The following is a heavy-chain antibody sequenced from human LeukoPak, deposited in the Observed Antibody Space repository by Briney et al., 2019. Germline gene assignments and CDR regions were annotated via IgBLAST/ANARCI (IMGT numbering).Heavy chain of an antibody. CDR1: GYSFASYY. Sequence: GASVKVSCKASGYSFASYYISWVRQAPGQGLEWMGWVSGYNGVTNYAQRFQDRITMTVDKSTTTVYMELSSLRSDDTAVYYCARTHDFWAARKGDYFDPWGQGTLVTVSS. V-gene: IGHV1-18*01. CDR3: ARTHDFWAARKGDYFDP. CDR2: VSGYNGVT. D-gene: IGHD3-3*01. J-gene: IGHJ4*02.